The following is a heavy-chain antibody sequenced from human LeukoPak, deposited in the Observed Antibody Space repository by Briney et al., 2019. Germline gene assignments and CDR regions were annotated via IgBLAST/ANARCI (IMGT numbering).Heavy chain of an antibody. CDR2: ISSSGSTI. CDR3: ARALYLRYFDWSQAPAFDI. Sequence: KSGGSLRLSCAASGFTFSDYYMSWIRQAPGKGLEWVSYISSSGSTIYYADSVKGRFTISRDNAKNSLYLQMNSLRAEDTAVYYCARALYLRYFDWSQAPAFDIWGQGTMVTVSS. CDR1: GFTFSDYY. J-gene: IGHJ3*02. D-gene: IGHD3-9*01. V-gene: IGHV3-11*04.